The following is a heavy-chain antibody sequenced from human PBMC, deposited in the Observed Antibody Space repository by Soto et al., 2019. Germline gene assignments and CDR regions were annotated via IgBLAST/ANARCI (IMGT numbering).Heavy chain of an antibody. CDR1: GFTFSSYS. D-gene: IGHD6-13*01. J-gene: IGHJ4*02. CDR2: ISSSSSTI. Sequence: GGSLRLSCAASGFTFSSYSMNWVRQAPGKGLEWVSYISSSSSTIYYADSVKGRFTISRDNAKNSLYLQMDSLRDEDTAVYYCARGRDSSSWYRSGDYWGQGTLVTVSS. V-gene: IGHV3-48*02. CDR3: ARGRDSSSWYRSGDY.